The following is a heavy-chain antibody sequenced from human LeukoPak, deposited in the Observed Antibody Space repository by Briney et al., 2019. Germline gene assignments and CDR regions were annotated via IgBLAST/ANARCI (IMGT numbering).Heavy chain of an antibody. D-gene: IGHD5-18*01. CDR2: INHSGST. Sequence: KTSETLSLTCAVYGGSFSGYYWSWIRQPPGKGLEWIGEINHSGSTNYNPSLKSRVTISVDTSKNQFSLKLSSVTAADTAVYYCARRLNHSYGYRQVPRRTWYFDLWGRGTLVTVSS. V-gene: IGHV4-34*01. CDR3: ARRLNHSYGYRQVPRRTWYFDL. J-gene: IGHJ2*01. CDR1: GGSFSGYY.